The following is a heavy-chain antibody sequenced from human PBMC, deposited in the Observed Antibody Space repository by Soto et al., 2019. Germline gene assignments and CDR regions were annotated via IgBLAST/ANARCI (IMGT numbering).Heavy chain of an antibody. J-gene: IGHJ4*02. CDR3: ARDYYDSTHFFEY. CDR2: INYSGTT. Sequence: PSEPLSLTCTVCGGSISTYYCSWIRQPPWKALEYIGYINYSGTTKYNTSLKSRVTMSVDTSKKHFSLKLSSVAAADTAVYYCARDYYDSTHFFEYSWKGNLVTVSS. CDR1: GGSISTYY. V-gene: IGHV4-59*01. D-gene: IGHD3-22*01.